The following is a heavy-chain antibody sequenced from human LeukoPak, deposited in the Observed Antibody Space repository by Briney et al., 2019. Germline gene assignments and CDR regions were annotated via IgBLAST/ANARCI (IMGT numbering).Heavy chain of an antibody. CDR2: VFSRGTT. CDR3: ARSWAAKWELPGQFDS. V-gene: IGHV4-59*08. Sequence: KASDTLSLTCTVSGASMNNYYWSWIRQSPEKGLEWLGFVFSRGTTNLNPSFKSRLIMSIDTSKNQFSLRLSSVTAADTAVYFCARSWAAKWELPGQFDSWGQGRLVSVSS. CDR1: GASMNNYY. D-gene: IGHD1-26*01. J-gene: IGHJ4*02.